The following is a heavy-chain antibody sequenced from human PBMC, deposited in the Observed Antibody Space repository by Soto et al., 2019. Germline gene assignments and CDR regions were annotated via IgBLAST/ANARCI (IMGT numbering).Heavy chain of an antibody. CDR2: ISGSGGNT. D-gene: IGHD1-7*01. CDR3: AREGNWNYVDYYYGMTS. V-gene: IGHV3-23*01. CDR1: GFTFSSYA. Sequence: GGSLRLSCAASGFTFSSYAMSWVRQAPGKGLEWVSAISGSGGNTYYADSVKGRFTISRDNAKNTLYLQMNSLRAEDTAVYYCAREGNWNYVDYYYGMTSGAKGPRSPS. J-gene: IGHJ6*02.